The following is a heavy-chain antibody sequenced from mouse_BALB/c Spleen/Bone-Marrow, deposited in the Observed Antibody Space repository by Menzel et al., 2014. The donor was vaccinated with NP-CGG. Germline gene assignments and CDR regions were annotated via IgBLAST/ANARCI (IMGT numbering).Heavy chain of an antibody. CDR1: GYSFTGYY. CDR3: VRTGNPIVYYAMDS. J-gene: IGHJ4*01. Sequence: LVKTGASVKISCKASGYSFTGYYMHWVKQSHGKSLEWIGYISCYNGATSYNQNFKGKATFTVDTSSSTTYMQLNSLTSEDSAVYYCVRTGNPIVYYAMDSWGQGTSVTVSS. V-gene: IGHV1S34*01. CDR2: ISCYNGAT.